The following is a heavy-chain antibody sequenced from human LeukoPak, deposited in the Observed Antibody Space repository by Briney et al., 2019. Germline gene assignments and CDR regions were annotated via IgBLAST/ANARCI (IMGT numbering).Heavy chain of an antibody. CDR2: IYYSGST. CDR1: GGSISSGGYY. Sequence: PSQTLSLTCTVSGGSISSGGYYWSWIRQPPGKGLEWIGYIYYSGSTYYNPSLKSRVTISVDTSKNQFSLKLSSVTAADTAVYYCARVTGYCSSTSCKERRFDYWGQGTLVTVSS. D-gene: IGHD2-2*01. CDR3: ARVTGYCSSTSCKERRFDY. V-gene: IGHV4-31*03. J-gene: IGHJ4*02.